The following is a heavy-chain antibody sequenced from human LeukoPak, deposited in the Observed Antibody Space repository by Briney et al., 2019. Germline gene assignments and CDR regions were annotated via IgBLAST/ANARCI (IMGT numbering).Heavy chain of an antibody. D-gene: IGHD3-3*01. CDR2: ISSSSSYI. V-gene: IGHV3-21*01. CDR1: GFTFSSYS. J-gene: IGHJ4*02. Sequence: PGGSLRLSCAAYGFTFSSYSMNWVRQAPGKGLEWVSSISSSSSYIYYADSVKGRFTISRDNAKNSLYLQMNSLRAEDTAVYYCARGRKGWIFGVVIKSIDYWGQGTLVTVSS. CDR3: ARGRKGWIFGVVIKSIDY.